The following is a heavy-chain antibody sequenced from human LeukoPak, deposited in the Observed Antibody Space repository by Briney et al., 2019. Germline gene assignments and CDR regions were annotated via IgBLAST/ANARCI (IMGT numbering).Heavy chain of an antibody. D-gene: IGHD5-24*01. J-gene: IGHJ4*02. CDR2: IRYDENNK. CDR1: GFTFSSYG. CDR3: TTGDEAAYFDY. Sequence: GGSLRLSCAASGFTFSSYGMHWVRQAPGKGLEWVAFIRYDENNKYYADSVKGRFTISRDNSKNTLYLQMNSLRAEDTAVYYCTTGDEAAYFDYWGQGTLVTVSS. V-gene: IGHV3-30*02.